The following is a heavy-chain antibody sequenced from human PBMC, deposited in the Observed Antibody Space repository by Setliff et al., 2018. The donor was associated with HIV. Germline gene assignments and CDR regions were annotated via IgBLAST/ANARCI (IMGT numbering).Heavy chain of an antibody. J-gene: IGHJ4*02. V-gene: IGHV4-34*01. CDR1: GGSFSGYY. Sequence: SETLSLTCAVYGGSFSGYYWSWIRQPPGKGLEWIGEINHSGSTNYNPSLKSRVTISVDTSKNQISLNLDSVTAADTAVYYCARDRQFGRAWGFDYWGQGRPVTVSS. CDR2: INHSGST. CDR3: ARDRQFGRAWGFDY. D-gene: IGHD7-27*01.